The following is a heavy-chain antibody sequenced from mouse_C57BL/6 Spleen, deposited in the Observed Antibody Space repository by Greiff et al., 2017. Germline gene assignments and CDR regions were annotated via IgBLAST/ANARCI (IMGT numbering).Heavy chain of an antibody. CDR3: ARLPYYYGSSYGYFDV. J-gene: IGHJ1*03. Sequence: EVQLVESGPGLAKPSQTLSLTCSVTGYSITSDYWNWIRKFPGNKLEYMGYISYSGSTYYNPSLKSRISITRDTSKNQYYLQLNSVTTEDTATYYCARLPYYYGSSYGYFDVWGTGTTVTVSS. CDR1: GYSITSDY. D-gene: IGHD1-1*01. CDR2: ISYSGST. V-gene: IGHV3-8*01.